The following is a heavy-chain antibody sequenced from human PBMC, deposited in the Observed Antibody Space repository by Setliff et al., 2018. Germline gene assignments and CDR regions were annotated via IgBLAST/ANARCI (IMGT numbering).Heavy chain of an antibody. CDR3: ARVTKPAAISYYYYMDV. Sequence: PGGSLRLSCAASGFTFSSYAMSWVRQAPGKGLEWVSYISSSGSTIYYADSVKGRFTISRDNAKNSLYLQMNSLRAEDTAVYYCARVTKPAAISYYYYMDVWGKGTTVTVSS. V-gene: IGHV3-48*01. CDR2: ISSSGSTI. J-gene: IGHJ6*03. D-gene: IGHD2-2*01. CDR1: GFTFSSYA.